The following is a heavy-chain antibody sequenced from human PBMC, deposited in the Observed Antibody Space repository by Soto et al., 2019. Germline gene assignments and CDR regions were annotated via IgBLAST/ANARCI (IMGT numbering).Heavy chain of an antibody. V-gene: IGHV4-4*02. J-gene: IGHJ6*02. D-gene: IGHD2-15*01. CDR3: ARASRYSSSSYYFSGMDV. Sequence: QVQLQESGPGLVKPSGTLSLTCAVSGVVIISSNWWNWVRQPPGTGLEWIGEIYQSVSTNYNPSLKSRVTMSVDKSKNHFSLKLSSVTAADTAVYYCARASRYSSSSYYFSGMDVWGRGTTVTVS. CDR2: IYQSVST. CDR1: GVVIISSNW.